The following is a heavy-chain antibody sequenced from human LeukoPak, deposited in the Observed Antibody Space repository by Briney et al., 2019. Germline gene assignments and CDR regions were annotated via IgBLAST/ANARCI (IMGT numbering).Heavy chain of an antibody. CDR1: GFTFSSYG. CDR3: AKDRSFHDFWSGYDIEPYYFDY. D-gene: IGHD3-3*01. Sequence: GGSLRLSCAASGFTFSSYGMHWVRQAPGKGLEWVAFIRYDGSNKYYADSVKGRFTISRDNSKNTLYLQMNSLRAEDTAVYYCAKDRSFHDFWSGYDIEPYYFDYWGQGTLVTVSS. V-gene: IGHV3-30*02. J-gene: IGHJ4*02. CDR2: IRYDGSNK.